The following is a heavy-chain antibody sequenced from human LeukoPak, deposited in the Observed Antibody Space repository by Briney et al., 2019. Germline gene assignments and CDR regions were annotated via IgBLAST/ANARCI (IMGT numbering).Heavy chain of an antibody. D-gene: IGHD6-6*01. CDR2: ISISGTTI. V-gene: IGHV3-48*03. CDR3: AREGLWGAARDAFDI. CDR1: GFTFSTYE. J-gene: IGHJ3*02. Sequence: PGGSLRLSCAASGFTFSTYEMNWVRQALGKGLEWVSYISISGTTIYYADSVKGRFTISRDNAKNSLYLQMNSLRVEDMAVYYCAREGLWGAARDAFDIWGQGTMVTVSS.